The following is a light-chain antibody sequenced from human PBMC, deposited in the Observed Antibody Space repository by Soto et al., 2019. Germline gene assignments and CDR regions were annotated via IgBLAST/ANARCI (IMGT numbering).Light chain of an antibody. CDR3: FSYSTSGTYV. CDR2: EGS. Sequence: QSVLTQPASVSGSAGQSITISCSGASNDVGFYNLVSWYQRYPDKVPNLRIFEGSKRHAGVSNRFSGSKSGNTASLTIYGLQAEDEADYYCFSYSTSGTYVFGTGTKLTVL. J-gene: IGLJ1*01. CDR1: SNDVGFYNL. V-gene: IGLV2-23*01.